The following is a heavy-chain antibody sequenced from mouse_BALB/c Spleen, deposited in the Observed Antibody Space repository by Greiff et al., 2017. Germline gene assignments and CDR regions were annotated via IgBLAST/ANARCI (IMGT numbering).Heavy chain of an antibody. Sequence: EVKLVESGGGLVQPGGSLKLSCAASGFSFSSYGMYWVRQTPDKRLELVATINRNGGSNYYPDSVKGRFTIAIDNANNTLYLQMSSLKSEDTAMYYCARDGGDGYLCAYWGQGTLVTVSA. CDR2: INRNGGSN. CDR3: ARDGGDGYLCAY. V-gene: IGHV5-6-3*01. CDR1: GFSFSSYG. D-gene: IGHD2-3*01. J-gene: IGHJ3*01.